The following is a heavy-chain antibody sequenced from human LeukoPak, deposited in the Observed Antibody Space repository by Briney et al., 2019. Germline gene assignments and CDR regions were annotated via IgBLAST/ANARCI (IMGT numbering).Heavy chain of an antibody. D-gene: IGHD5-18*01. CDR3: ARDLSGVTGYTYGRGIDY. CDR2: IHSRGSTT. Sequence: PGGSLRLSCAASGFTFSSDAMSWIRQAPGKGLEWISYIHSRGSTTYYADSVKGRFTISRDNAKNSLFLQMNSLRAEDTAVYYCARDLSGVTGYTYGRGIDYWGQGTLVTVSS. V-gene: IGHV3-11*04. J-gene: IGHJ4*02. CDR1: GFTFSSDA.